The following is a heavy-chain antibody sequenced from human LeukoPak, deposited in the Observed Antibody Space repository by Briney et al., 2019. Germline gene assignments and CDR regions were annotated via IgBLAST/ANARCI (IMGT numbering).Heavy chain of an antibody. CDR1: GGTFSTYA. CDR2: IIPISGKA. D-gene: IGHD4-23*01. Sequence: SVKVSCKASGGTFSTYAITWVRQAPGQGLEWMGGIIPISGKANYAQKFQGRVTITADKSTSTAYMELSSLRSEDTAVYYCARQGYSGHSQGAADYWGQGTLVTVSS. CDR3: ARQGYSGHSQGAADY. V-gene: IGHV1-69*06. J-gene: IGHJ4*02.